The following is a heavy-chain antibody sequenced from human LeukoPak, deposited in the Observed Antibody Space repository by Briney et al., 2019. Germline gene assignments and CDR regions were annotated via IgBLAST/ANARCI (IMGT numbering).Heavy chain of an antibody. Sequence: SETLSLTCSVSGYSIRSDYSWGWIRQPPGRGLEWIGSIYHSGSTSYNPSLKSRVTISVDTSKNQFSLKLSSVTAADTAVYYCARVGTPTVTTFSLHYYYYYMDVWGKGTTVTVSS. CDR1: GYSIRSDYS. J-gene: IGHJ6*03. CDR2: IYHSGST. V-gene: IGHV4-38-2*02. CDR3: ARVGTPTVTTFSLHYYYYYMDV. D-gene: IGHD4-17*01.